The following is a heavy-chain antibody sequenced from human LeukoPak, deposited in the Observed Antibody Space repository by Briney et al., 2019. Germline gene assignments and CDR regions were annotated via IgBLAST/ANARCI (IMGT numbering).Heavy chain of an antibody. J-gene: IGHJ5*02. CDR1: GGSISSSPYY. CDR2: IYCSGTT. D-gene: IGHD2-21*01. Sequence: SETLSLTCTVSGGSISSSPYYWGWIRQPPGKGLEWIGSIYCSGTTHYNPSLESRVTISVDTSKNQFSLKLSSVTAADTAVYYCARDRGEADPWGQGTLVTVSS. CDR3: ARDRGEADP. V-gene: IGHV4-39*07.